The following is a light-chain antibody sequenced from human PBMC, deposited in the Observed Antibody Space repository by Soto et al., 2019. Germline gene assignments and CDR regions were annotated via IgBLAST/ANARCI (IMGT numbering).Light chain of an antibody. Sequence: EILMTQSPATLSVSPGERATLSCRASQSVSSNLAWYQQKPGQAPRLLIYGASTRATGIPARFSGSGSGTEFTLTISSLQSEDFALYHCQQYSSWPPAGLTFGGGTKVEIK. CDR3: QQYSSWPPAGLT. J-gene: IGKJ4*01. CDR1: QSVSSN. V-gene: IGKV3-15*01. CDR2: GAS.